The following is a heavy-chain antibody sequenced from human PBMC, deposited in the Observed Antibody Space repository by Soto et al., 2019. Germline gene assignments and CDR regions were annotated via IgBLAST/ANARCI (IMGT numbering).Heavy chain of an antibody. CDR1: GFTFSSYA. Sequence: HPGGSLRLSCAASGFTFSSYAMSWVRQAPGKGLEWVSAISGSGGSTYYADSVKGRFTISRDNSKNTLYLQMNSLRAEDTAVYYCAKRGYSYADDPYGMDVWGQGTTVTVSS. V-gene: IGHV3-23*01. CDR2: ISGSGGST. J-gene: IGHJ6*02. CDR3: AKRGYSYADDPYGMDV. D-gene: IGHD5-18*01.